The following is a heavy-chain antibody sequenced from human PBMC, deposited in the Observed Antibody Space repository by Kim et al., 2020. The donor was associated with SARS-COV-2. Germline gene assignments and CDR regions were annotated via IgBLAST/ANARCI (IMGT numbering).Heavy chain of an antibody. CDR1: GFTFSSYA. CDR2: ISGSGGST. Sequence: GGSLRLSCAASGFTFSSYAMSWVRQAPGKGLEWVSAISGSGGSTYYADSVKGRFTISRDNSKNTLYLQMNSLRAEDTAVYYCAKAPHHYDILTGKKTRLVYFVYWGQGALVTVSS. CDR3: AKAPHHYDILTGKKTRLVYFVY. V-gene: IGHV3-23*01. J-gene: IGHJ4*02. D-gene: IGHD3-9*01.